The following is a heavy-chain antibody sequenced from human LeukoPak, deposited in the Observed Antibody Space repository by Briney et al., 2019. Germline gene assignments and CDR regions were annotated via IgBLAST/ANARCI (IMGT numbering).Heavy chain of an antibody. CDR1: GYTFTMFY. Sequence: ASVKVSCKASGYTFTMFYTHWVRQAPGQGLEWMGMINPSDGATTYAQRFQGRVTMTRDMSTTTVYMDLRSLRSEDTAVYFCAGEQRGGLSGSLGGLFASYYTYYYMDVWGRGTTVTVSS. CDR2: INPSDGAT. V-gene: IGHV1-46*01. J-gene: IGHJ6*03. D-gene: IGHD3-16*01. CDR3: AGEQRGGLSGSLGGLFASYYTYYYMDV.